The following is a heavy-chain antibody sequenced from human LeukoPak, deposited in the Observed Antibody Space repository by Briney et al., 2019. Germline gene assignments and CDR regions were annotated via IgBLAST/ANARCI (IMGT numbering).Heavy chain of an antibody. J-gene: IGHJ3*02. CDR3: ARDLEWLYPGGAFDI. D-gene: IGHD3-3*01. V-gene: IGHV1-2*02. CDR1: GYTFTVYY. Sequence: APVKVSCKASGYTFTVYYMHWVRQAPGQGLEWMGWINPNSGDTNYAQKFQGRVTMTRDTSISTAYMELSRLRSDDTAVYYCARDLEWLYPGGAFDIWGQGTMVTVSS. CDR2: INPNSGDT.